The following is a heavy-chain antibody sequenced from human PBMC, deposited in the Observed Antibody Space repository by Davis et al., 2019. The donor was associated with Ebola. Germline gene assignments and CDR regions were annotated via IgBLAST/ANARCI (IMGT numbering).Heavy chain of an antibody. CDR2: IRYDGSNK. Sequence: GESLKISCAASGFTFSSYGMHWVRQAPGKGLEWVAFIRYDGSNKYYADSVKGRFTISRDNSKNTLYLQMNSLRAEDTAVYYCAKDRSYYLDYWGQGTLVTVSS. V-gene: IGHV3-30*02. D-gene: IGHD3-10*01. CDR3: AKDRSYYLDY. J-gene: IGHJ4*02. CDR1: GFTFSSYG.